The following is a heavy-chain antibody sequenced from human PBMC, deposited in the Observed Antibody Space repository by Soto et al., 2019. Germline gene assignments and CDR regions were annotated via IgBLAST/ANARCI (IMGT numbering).Heavy chain of an antibody. CDR2: ISYDGSDK. CDR1: GFTFSNFA. D-gene: IGHD6-13*01. CDR3: ARAKSSSNWPSDYYSGLDV. V-gene: IGHV3-30-3*01. J-gene: IGHJ6*02. Sequence: QVQLVESGGGVVQPGRSLRLSCAASGFTFSNFAMHWVRQAPGKGLEWVALISYDGSDKNYADSVKGRFTISRDNSKKTLTLQMNSLPAEDTAVYYSARAKSSSNWPSDYYSGLDVWCQGTTVTVSS.